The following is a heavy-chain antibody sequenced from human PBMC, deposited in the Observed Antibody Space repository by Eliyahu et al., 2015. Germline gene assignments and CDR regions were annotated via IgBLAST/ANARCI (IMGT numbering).Heavy chain of an antibody. Sequence: EVQLVESGGGLVKPGRSLRLXCTASGFIFGVYAMDWFRQAPGKGLEWGGFIRSETYGGTTEYAASVKGRFIISRDDSKSIAYLQMNSLQTEDTAVYYCSRDRTGGGATTVFDFWGQGTLVTVSS. CDR2: IRSETYGGTT. D-gene: IGHD1-26*01. J-gene: IGHJ4*02. V-gene: IGHV3-49*05. CDR3: SRDRTGGGATTVFDF. CDR1: GFIFGVYA.